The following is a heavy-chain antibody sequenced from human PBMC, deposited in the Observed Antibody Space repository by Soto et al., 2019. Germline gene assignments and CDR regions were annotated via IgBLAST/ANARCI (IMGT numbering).Heavy chain of an antibody. V-gene: IGHV4-39*07. CDR3: ARNRWLDAFDI. D-gene: IGHD5-12*01. Sequence: SETLSLTCTVSGGSISSSSYYWGWIRQPPGKGLEWIGSIYYSGSTNYNPSLKSRVTISVDTSKNQFSLKLSSVTAADTAVYYCARNRWLDAFDIWGQGTMVTVSS. CDR1: GGSISSSSYY. J-gene: IGHJ3*02. CDR2: IYYSGST.